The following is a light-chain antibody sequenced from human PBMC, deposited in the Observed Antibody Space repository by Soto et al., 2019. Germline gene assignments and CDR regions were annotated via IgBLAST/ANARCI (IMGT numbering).Light chain of an antibody. J-gene: IGLJ1*01. CDR2: DVT. V-gene: IGLV2-14*03. Sequence: QSALTQPASVSGSPGQSITISCTGTSSDVGDFDYVSWYRQHPGKAPKLMIYDVTYRPSGVSNRFSGAKSGSTASLTISGLRTEDEANYYCSSYTGTSTQVFGTGTKLTVL. CDR3: SSYTGTSTQV. CDR1: SSDVGDFDY.